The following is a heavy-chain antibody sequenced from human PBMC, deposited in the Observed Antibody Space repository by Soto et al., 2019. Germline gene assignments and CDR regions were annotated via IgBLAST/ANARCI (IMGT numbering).Heavy chain of an antibody. CDR3: ARYDSSGYYTHGFDY. CDR2: IDWDDDK. V-gene: IGHV2-70*01. J-gene: IGHJ4*02. Sequence: SGPTLVKPTQTLTLTCTFSGFSLSTSGMCVSWIRQPPGKALEWLALIDWDDDKYYSTSLKTRLTISKDTSKNQVVLTMTNMDPVDTATYYCARYDSSGYYTHGFDYWGQGTLVTVSS. CDR1: GFSLSTSGMC. D-gene: IGHD3-22*01.